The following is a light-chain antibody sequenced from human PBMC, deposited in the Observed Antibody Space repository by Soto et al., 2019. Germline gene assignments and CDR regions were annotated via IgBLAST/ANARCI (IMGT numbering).Light chain of an antibody. CDR3: QQHGISHIT. CDR1: QNINNNY. V-gene: IGKV3-20*01. CDR2: DAS. Sequence: VLTQSPGTLSLSPGGRATLSCRASQNINNNYLAWYQHKPGQAPRLLIYDASLRATGVPDRFSGSGSGTDFTLTITRLEPDDSAVDDGQQHGISHITFGQGTRLEIK. J-gene: IGKJ5*01.